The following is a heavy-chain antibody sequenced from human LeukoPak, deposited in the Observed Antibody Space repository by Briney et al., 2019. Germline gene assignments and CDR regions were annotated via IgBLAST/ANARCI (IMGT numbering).Heavy chain of an antibody. V-gene: IGHV3-21*01. CDR2: ISSSSSYI. Sequence: GGSLRLSCAASGFTFSSYSMNWVRQAPGKGLEWVSSISSSSSYIYYADSVKGRFTISRDNAKNSLYLQMNSLRAEDTTVYYCARDLGDGYTIDYWGQGTLVTVSS. CDR3: ARDLGDGYTIDY. D-gene: IGHD5-24*01. CDR1: GFTFSSYS. J-gene: IGHJ4*02.